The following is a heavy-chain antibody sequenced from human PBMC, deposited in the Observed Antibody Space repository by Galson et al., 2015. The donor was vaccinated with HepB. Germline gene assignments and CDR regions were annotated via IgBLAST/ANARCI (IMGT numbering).Heavy chain of an antibody. Sequence: SLRLSCAASGFTFSSYSMNWVRQAPGKGLEWVSSISSSSSYIYYADSVKGRFTISRDNAKNSLYLQMNSLRAEDTAVYYCARGILGATVTPTFDYWGQGTLVTVSS. V-gene: IGHV3-21*01. CDR1: GFTFSSYS. D-gene: IGHD4-17*01. CDR3: ARGILGATVTPTFDY. CDR2: ISSSSSYI. J-gene: IGHJ4*02.